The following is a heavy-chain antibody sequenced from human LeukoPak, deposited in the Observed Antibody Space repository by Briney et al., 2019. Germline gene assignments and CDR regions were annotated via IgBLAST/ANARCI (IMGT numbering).Heavy chain of an antibody. Sequence: TSETLSLTCTVSGGSISSYYWSWIRQPPGKGLEWIGYIYYSGSTNYSPSLKSRVTISVDTSKNQFSLKLSSVTAADTAVYYCASYDFWSGYLDYWGQGTLVTVSS. CDR3: ASYDFWSGYLDY. D-gene: IGHD3-3*01. CDR2: IYYSGST. J-gene: IGHJ4*02. V-gene: IGHV4-59*08. CDR1: GGSISSYY.